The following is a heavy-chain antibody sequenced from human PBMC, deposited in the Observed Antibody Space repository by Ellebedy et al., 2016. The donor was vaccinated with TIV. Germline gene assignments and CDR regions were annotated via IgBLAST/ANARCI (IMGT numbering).Heavy chain of an antibody. J-gene: IGHJ5*02. V-gene: IGHV3-66*01. CDR2: LYPDAKT. D-gene: IGHD2-21*01. CDR1: GIIVSDYF. CDR3: ERDPGGGGDFGDNWFDP. Sequence: PGGSLRLSCEASGIIVSDYFMNWVRQAPGKGLEWVSVLYPDAKTNYTDSVNGRFIVSRDSSKNTLYLQMTSLTAEDTAVYYCERDPGGGGDFGDNWFDPWGQGTLVTVSS.